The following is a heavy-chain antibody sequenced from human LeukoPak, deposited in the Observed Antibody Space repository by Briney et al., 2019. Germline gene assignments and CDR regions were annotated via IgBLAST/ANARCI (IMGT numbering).Heavy chain of an antibody. V-gene: IGHV3-23*01. Sequence: GGSLRLSCAASGFTFSTYAMSWVRQAPGKGLEWVSAIPGSGDSSYYADSVKGRFTISRDNSKNTLYLQMNSLRTEDTAVYYCAKDWGSGGWWPGLFGVWGKGAT. D-gene: IGHD3-16*01. CDR3: AKDWGSGGWWPGLFGV. CDR1: GFTFSTYA. CDR2: IPGSGDSS. J-gene: IGHJ6*03.